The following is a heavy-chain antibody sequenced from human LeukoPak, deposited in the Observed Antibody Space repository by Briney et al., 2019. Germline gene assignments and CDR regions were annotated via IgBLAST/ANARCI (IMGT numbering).Heavy chain of an antibody. CDR1: GFTFSTYE. CDR3: AREYSSSSGRHYYYMDV. CDR2: IKQDGSEK. Sequence: GGSLRLSCAASGFTFSTYEMNWVRQAPGKGLEWVANIKQDGSEKYYVDSVKGRFTISRDNAKNSLYLQMNSLRAEDTAVYYCAREYSSSSGRHYYYMDVWGKGTTVTVSS. V-gene: IGHV3-7*01. J-gene: IGHJ6*03. D-gene: IGHD6-6*01.